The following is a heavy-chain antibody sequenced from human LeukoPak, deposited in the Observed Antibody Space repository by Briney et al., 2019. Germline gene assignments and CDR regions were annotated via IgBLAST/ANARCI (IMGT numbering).Heavy chain of an antibody. CDR1: GFTFSSYA. J-gene: IGHJ4*02. V-gene: IGHV3-23*01. CDR2: ISGSGGST. D-gene: IGHD1-26*01. CDR3: AKEERVVGATRGEY. Sequence: GGSLRLSCAASGFTFSSYAMSWVRQAPGKGLEWVSAISGSGGSTYYADSVKGRFTVSRDNSKNTLYLQMNSLRAEDTAVYYCAKEERVVGATRGEYWGQGTLVTVSS.